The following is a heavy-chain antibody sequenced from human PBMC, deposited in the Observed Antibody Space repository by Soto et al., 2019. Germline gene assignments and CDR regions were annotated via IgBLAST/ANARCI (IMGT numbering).Heavy chain of an antibody. CDR2: ITSNSNNR. CDR1: GFPFSSYN. CDR3: ERQYSGSYSFDT. Sequence: GWSLRLSCAASGFPFSSYNMNWVRHAPGKGLEWVSSITSNSNNRYYADSLKGRFTISRDNAKNSLYLHMNSLRDEDTAVYFCERQYSGSYSFDTWGQGTLVTVSS. V-gene: IGHV3-21*01. D-gene: IGHD1-26*01. J-gene: IGHJ4*02.